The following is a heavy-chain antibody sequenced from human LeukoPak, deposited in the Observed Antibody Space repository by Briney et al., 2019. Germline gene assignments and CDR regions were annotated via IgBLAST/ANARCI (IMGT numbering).Heavy chain of an antibody. Sequence: GASVKVSCKASGYTFNSFGISWVRQAPGQGLEWMGWISAYNVNTYYLQKFQGRVTLTTDTSTNTAYMELRNLSSDDTAIYYCARDAKWELLPHAFDVWGQGTLVTVSS. V-gene: IGHV1-18*01. CDR1: GYTFNSFG. J-gene: IGHJ3*01. D-gene: IGHD1-26*01. CDR3: ARDAKWELLPHAFDV. CDR2: ISAYNVNT.